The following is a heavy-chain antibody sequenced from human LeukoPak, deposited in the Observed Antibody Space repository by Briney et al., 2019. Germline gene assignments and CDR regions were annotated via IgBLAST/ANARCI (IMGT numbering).Heavy chain of an antibody. Sequence: PGGSLRLSCAASGFTFSSYAMHWVRQAPGKGLEWVAVISYDGSNKYYADSVKGRFTISRDNSKNTLYLQMNSLRAEDTAVYYCARDVGHSSSWYRRYYYGMDVWGQGTTVTVSS. CDR2: ISYDGSNK. J-gene: IGHJ6*02. CDR3: ARDVGHSSSWYRRYYYGMDV. CDR1: GFTFSSYA. V-gene: IGHV3-30-3*01. D-gene: IGHD6-13*01.